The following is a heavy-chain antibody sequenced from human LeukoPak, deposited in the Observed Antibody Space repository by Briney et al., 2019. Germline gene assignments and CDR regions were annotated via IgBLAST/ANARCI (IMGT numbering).Heavy chain of an antibody. CDR2: IYYSGST. CDR1: GGSISSYY. Sequence: SETLSLTCTVSGGSISSYYWSWIRQHPGKGLEWIGYIYYSGSTYYNPSLKSRVTISVDTSKNQFSLKLSSVTAADTAVYYCARGAAAGLPRPYYFDYWGQGTLVTVSS. CDR3: ARGAAAGLPRPYYFDY. J-gene: IGHJ4*02. V-gene: IGHV4-59*06. D-gene: IGHD6-13*01.